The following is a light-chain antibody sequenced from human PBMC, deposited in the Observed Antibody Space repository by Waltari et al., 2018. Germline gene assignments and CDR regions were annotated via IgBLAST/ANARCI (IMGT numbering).Light chain of an antibody. J-gene: IGLJ3*02. Sequence: SELSPSPSASVSPGQPTCTTCTGDRSGIKSSSWYQQEPGPSPVLVLYQDTKRPAGIPDRFAGSTSGITDTLTISGTQAMDEADYYCQAWDSYTAVFGGGTKLTVL. V-gene: IGLV3-1*01. CDR3: QAWDSYTAV. CDR1: RSGIKS. CDR2: QDT.